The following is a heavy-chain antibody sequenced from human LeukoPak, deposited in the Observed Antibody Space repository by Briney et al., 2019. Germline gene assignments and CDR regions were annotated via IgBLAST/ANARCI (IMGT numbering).Heavy chain of an antibody. J-gene: IGHJ6*03. V-gene: IGHV4-4*07. CDR3: ARDEYYDFWSGFGENYMDV. CDR2: IYTSGST. CDR1: GGSISMYS. Sequence: SETLSLTCTVAGGSISMYSWSWVRQPAGKGLEWIGRIYTSGSTNFHPCLKSRVTMSVDTSKKQFSLKLSSVTAADTAVYYCARDEYYDFWSGFGENYMDVWGKGTTVTVSS. D-gene: IGHD3-3*01.